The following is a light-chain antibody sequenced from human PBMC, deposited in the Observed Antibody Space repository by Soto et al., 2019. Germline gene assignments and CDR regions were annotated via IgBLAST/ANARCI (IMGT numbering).Light chain of an antibody. V-gene: IGKV1-6*02. CDR3: QQHNNWPPWT. CDR1: QGIGNA. Sequence: AIQMTQSPPSPSAPVGDRVSIYRRSSQGIGNALGWYQQQPGQAPKLLSYAASNLQSGVPSRFSGSGSGTDFTLTISSLQSEDFAVYYCQQHNNWPPWTFGQGTKVDIK. CDR2: AAS. J-gene: IGKJ1*01.